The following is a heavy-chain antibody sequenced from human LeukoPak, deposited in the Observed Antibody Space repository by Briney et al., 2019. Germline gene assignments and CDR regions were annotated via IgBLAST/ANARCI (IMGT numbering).Heavy chain of an antibody. CDR2: IIPIFGTA. V-gene: IGHV1-69*13. J-gene: IGHJ6*03. CDR3: ARASSGSKYYMDV. D-gene: IGHD3-22*01. Sequence: ASVKVSCKASGYTFTSYGISWVRQAPGQGLEWVGGIIPIFGTANYAQKFQGRVTITADESTSTAYMELCSLRSEDTAVYYCARASSGSKYYMDVWGKGTTVTVSS. CDR1: GYTFTSYG.